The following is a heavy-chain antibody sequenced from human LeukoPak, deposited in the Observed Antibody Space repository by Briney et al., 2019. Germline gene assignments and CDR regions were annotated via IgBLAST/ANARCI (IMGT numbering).Heavy chain of an antibody. V-gene: IGHV4-61*02. J-gene: IGHJ4*02. D-gene: IGHD5-18*01. Sequence: SQTLSLNCTVSGGCISSGSYYWSWIRHPAGKALDWIGRIYTSGSTNYNPSLKSRVTISVDTSKNQFSLKLSSVTAADTAVYYCARQYSYGALLDYWGQGTLVTVSS. CDR1: GGCISSGSYY. CDR2: IYTSGST. CDR3: ARQYSYGALLDY.